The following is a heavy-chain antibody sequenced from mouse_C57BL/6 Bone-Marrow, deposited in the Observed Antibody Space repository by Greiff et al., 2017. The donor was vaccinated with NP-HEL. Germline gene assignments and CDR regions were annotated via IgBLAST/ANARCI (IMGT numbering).Heavy chain of an antibody. CDR2: IYPGNSDT. J-gene: IGHJ2*01. V-gene: IGHV1-5*01. CDR3: TTHYYGSSSYYFDY. CDR1: GYTFTSYW. Sequence: EVQLQESGTVLARPGASVKMSCKTSGYTFTSYWMHWVKQRPGQGLEWIGAIYPGNSDTSYNQKFKGKAKLTAVTSASTAYMELSSLTNEDSAVYYCTTHYYGSSSYYFDYWGQGTTLTVSS. D-gene: IGHD1-1*01.